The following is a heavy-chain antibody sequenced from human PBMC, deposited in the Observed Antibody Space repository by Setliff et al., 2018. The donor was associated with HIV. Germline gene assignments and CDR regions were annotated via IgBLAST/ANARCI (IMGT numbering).Heavy chain of an antibody. CDR1: GFNLNTNA. Sequence: GGSLRLSCATSGFNLNTNAMNWVRQSPGKGLELVSSISSDLSYRYYADSVKGRFSISRDDTTESFYLQMNSLRAEDTAVYYCVRQPCSGGSCYSRDFDYWGQGTLVTVSS. J-gene: IGHJ4*02. V-gene: IGHV3-21*01. CDR3: VRQPCSGGSCYSRDFDY. CDR2: ISSDLSYR. D-gene: IGHD2-15*01.